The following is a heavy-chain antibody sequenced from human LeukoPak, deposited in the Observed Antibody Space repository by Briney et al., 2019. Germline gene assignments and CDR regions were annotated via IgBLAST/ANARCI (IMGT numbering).Heavy chain of an antibody. D-gene: IGHD3-22*01. CDR1: GGSFSDYY. CDR2: INHSGST. J-gene: IGHJ4*02. V-gene: IGHV4-34*01. CDR3: ARGGYYDSSGYYPFDY. Sequence: SETLSLTCAVYGGSFSDYYWTWIRQPPGNGLEWIGEINHSGSTNYNPSLKSRVTISVDTSKNQFSLKLSSVTAADTAVYYCARGGYYDSSGYYPFDYWGQGTLVTVSS.